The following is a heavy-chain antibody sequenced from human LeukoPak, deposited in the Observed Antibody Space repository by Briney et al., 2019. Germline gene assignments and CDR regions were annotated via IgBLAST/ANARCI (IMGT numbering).Heavy chain of an antibody. CDR1: GFTFSSYA. CDR2: ISGSGGST. Sequence: GGSLRLSCAASGFTFSSYAMSWVRQAPGKGLEGVSAISGSGGSTYYADSVKGRFTISRDNSKNTLYLQMNSLRAEDTAVYYCAKDPHYYDSSGYALDYWGQGTLVTVSS. CDR3: AKDPHYYDSSGYALDY. D-gene: IGHD3-22*01. J-gene: IGHJ4*02. V-gene: IGHV3-23*01.